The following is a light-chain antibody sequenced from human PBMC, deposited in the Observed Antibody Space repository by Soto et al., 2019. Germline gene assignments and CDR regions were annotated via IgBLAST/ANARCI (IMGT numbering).Light chain of an antibody. J-gene: IGLJ3*02. CDR2: EGN. V-gene: IGLV2-23*01. Sequence: QSVLTQPASVSGSPGQSITISCTGATSDVGSYGLVSWYQQHPGKAPKLMIYEGNKRPSGVSNRFSGSKSDNTASLTISGLQAEDEADYYCCSYARSSTWVFGGGTKLTVL. CDR1: TSDVGSYGL. CDR3: CSYARSSTWV.